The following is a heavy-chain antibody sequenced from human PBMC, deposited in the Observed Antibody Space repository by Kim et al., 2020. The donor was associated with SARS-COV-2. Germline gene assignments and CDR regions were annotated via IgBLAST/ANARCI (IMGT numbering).Heavy chain of an antibody. CDR3: TTNEPSDYGDFTDY. J-gene: IGHJ4*02. Sequence: AAPVKGRFTISRDDSKNTLYLQMNSLKTEDTAVYYCTTNEPSDYGDFTDYWGQGTLVTVSS. D-gene: IGHD4-17*01. V-gene: IGHV3-15*01.